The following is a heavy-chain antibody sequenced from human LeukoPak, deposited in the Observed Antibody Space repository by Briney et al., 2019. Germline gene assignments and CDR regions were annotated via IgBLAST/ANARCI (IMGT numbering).Heavy chain of an antibody. D-gene: IGHD6-19*01. Sequence: PETLSLTCTVSAGSISSYYSSWIRQPDGNVLEWIGRIYTSESTNYNPSLKSRVTISVDKSKNQSSLKLSSVTAADTAVYYCARQVYSSGWYRGAFDIWGQRTMVTVSS. CDR1: AGSISSYY. V-gene: IGHV4-4*07. CDR3: ARQVYSSGWYRGAFDI. J-gene: IGHJ3*02. CDR2: IYTSEST.